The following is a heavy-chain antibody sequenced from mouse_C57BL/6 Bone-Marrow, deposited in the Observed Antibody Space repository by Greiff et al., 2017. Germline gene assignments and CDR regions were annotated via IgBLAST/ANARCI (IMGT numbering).Heavy chain of an antibody. J-gene: IGHJ3*01. CDR3: ARPYYYGSSYTAWFAY. D-gene: IGHD1-1*01. CDR1: GYTFTSYG. V-gene: IGHV1-81*01. Sequence: VQRVESGAELARPGASVKLSCKASGYTFTSYGISWVKQRTGQGLEWIGEIYPRSGNTYYNEKFKGKATLTADKSSSTAYMELRSLTSEDSAVYYCARPYYYGSSYTAWFAYWGQGTLVTVSA. CDR2: IYPRSGNT.